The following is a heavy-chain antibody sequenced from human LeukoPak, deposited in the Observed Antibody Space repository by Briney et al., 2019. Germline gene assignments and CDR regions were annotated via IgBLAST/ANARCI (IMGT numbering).Heavy chain of an antibody. CDR3: TRDHCRGDNCPSFDY. D-gene: IGHD2-15*01. CDR2: IGAYNGDT. CDR1: GYTFTSFG. Sequence: RASVKVSCKPSGYTFTSFGISWVRQAPGQGLEWMGWIGAYNGDTNYAQKLQGRVTMTTDTSTSTAYMDLRSLRSDDTAVYYCTRDHCRGDNCPSFDYWGQGTLVTVSS. V-gene: IGHV1-18*04. J-gene: IGHJ4*02.